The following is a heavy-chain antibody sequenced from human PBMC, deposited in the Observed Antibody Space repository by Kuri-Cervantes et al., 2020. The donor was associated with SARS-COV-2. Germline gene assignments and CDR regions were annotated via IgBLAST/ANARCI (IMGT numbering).Heavy chain of an antibody. CDR1: GGSISSGDYY. CDR2: IYYSGST. J-gene: IGHJ4*02. V-gene: IGHV4-30-4*08. CDR3: ARADAGIDY. Sequence: LRLSCTVSGGSISSGDYYWSWIRQPPGKGLEWIGYIYYSGSTYYNLSLKSRVTISVDTSKNQFSLKLSSVTAADTAVYYGARADAGIDYWGQGTLVTVSS.